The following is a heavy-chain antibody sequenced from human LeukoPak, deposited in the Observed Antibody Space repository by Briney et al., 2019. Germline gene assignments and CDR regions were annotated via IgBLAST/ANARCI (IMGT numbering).Heavy chain of an antibody. V-gene: IGHV3-30*02. D-gene: IGHD3-22*01. Sequence: GGSLRLSCAASGFTFSSYGMHWVRQAPGKGLEWVAFIRYDGSNKYYADSVKGRFTISRDNSKNTLYLQMNSLRAEDTAVYYCAKDRPNYYESSGPLEGDALDIWGQGTMVIVSS. CDR1: GFTFSSYG. CDR2: IRYDGSNK. CDR3: AKDRPNYYESSGPLEGDALDI. J-gene: IGHJ3*02.